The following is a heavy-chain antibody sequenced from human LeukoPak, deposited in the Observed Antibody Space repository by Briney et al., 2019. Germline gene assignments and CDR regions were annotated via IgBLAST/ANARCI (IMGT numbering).Heavy chain of an antibody. V-gene: IGHV3-21*01. CDR3: ARDLLAAAGSRDY. D-gene: IGHD6-13*01. Sequence: GGSLGLSCAASGFTFSSYSMNWVRQAPGKGLEWVSSISSSSSYIYYADSVKGRFTISRDNAKNSLYLQMNSLRAEDTAVYYCARDLLAAAGSRDYWGQGTLVTVSS. J-gene: IGHJ4*02. CDR1: GFTFSSYS. CDR2: ISSSSSYI.